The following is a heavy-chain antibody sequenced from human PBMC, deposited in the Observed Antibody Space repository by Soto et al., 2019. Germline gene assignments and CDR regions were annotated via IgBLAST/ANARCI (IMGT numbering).Heavy chain of an antibody. J-gene: IGHJ6*02. CDR1: GLTVSHNY. CDR2: LYTEGTT. D-gene: IGHD3-16*01. CDR3: VRPRPSGENYGMDV. Sequence: GGSLRLSCVASGLTVSHNYMAWVRQAPEMGLEWVSILYTEGTTYYADSVKGRFAISRDSSKNTLFLQMDSLRAEDTAVYYCVRPRPSGENYGMDVWGQGTTVTVSS. V-gene: IGHV3-53*01.